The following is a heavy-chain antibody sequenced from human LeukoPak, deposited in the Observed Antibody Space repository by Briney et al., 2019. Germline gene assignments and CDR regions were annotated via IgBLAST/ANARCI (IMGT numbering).Heavy chain of an antibody. J-gene: IGHJ4*02. CDR3: ARDLGYITMVPPGDY. D-gene: IGHD3-10*01. V-gene: IGHV1-46*01. CDR1: GYTFSGSF. CDR2: INPSGGST. Sequence: ASVRVSCTAPGYTFSGSFMHWVRQAPGQGLEWMGIINPSGGSTSYAQKFQGRVTMTRDTSTSTVYMELSSLRSEDTAVYYCARDLGYITMVPPGDYWGQGTLVTVSS.